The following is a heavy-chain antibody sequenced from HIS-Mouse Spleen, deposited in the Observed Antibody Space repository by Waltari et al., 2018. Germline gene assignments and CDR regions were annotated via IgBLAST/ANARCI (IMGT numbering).Heavy chain of an antibody. J-gene: IGHJ4*02. CDR1: GFTFIRYG. Sequence: QVQLVESGGGVVQPGRSLRVSCAACGFTFIRYGLHGVRQAPGKGLEWVAVISYDGSNKYYADSVKGRFTISRDNSKNTLYLQMNSLRAEDTAVYYCAKASSGWLDYWGQGTLVTVSS. V-gene: IGHV3-30*18. D-gene: IGHD6-19*01. CDR2: ISYDGSNK. CDR3: AKASSGWLDY.